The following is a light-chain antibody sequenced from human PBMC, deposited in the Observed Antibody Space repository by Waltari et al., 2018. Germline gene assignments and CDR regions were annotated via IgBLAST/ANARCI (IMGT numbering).Light chain of an antibody. CDR2: GAS. CDR1: QRVSSN. J-gene: IGKJ1*01. Sequence: EIVMTQSPATLSVSPGERATLSCRASQRVSSNLAWYQQKPGQAPRLLIYGASTRATGIPARFSGSRSVTEFTLTISSLQSEDFSVYYCQQYNNWSAAFGQGTKVEIK. V-gene: IGKV3-15*01. CDR3: QQYNNWSAA.